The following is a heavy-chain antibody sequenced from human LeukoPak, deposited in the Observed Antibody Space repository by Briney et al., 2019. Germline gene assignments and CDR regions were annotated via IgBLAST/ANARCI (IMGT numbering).Heavy chain of an antibody. Sequence: ASVKVSCKASGYTFTGYYMHWVRQAPGQGREWMGRINPNSGGTNYAQKFQGRVTMTRDTSISTAYMELSRLRSDDTAVYYCAREWSPNWFDPWGQGTLVTVSS. J-gene: IGHJ5*02. V-gene: IGHV1-2*06. D-gene: IGHD1-26*01. CDR1: GYTFTGYY. CDR2: INPNSGGT. CDR3: AREWSPNWFDP.